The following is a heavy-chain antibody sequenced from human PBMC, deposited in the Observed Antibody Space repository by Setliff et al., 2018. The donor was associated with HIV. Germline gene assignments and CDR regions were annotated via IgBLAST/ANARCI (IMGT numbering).Heavy chain of an antibody. CDR1: GFTFSFYG. Sequence: GGSLRLSCAASGFTFSFYGMHWVRQTPGKGLDWVSRIYKDGRSTSYPDSVKGRFTISRDNARDTLYLQMDDLRAEDTAVYYCAREEGTKGAFDIWGQGTKVTVS. D-gene: IGHD1-1*01. CDR3: AREEGTKGAFDI. CDR2: IYKDGRST. V-gene: IGHV3-74*01. J-gene: IGHJ3*02.